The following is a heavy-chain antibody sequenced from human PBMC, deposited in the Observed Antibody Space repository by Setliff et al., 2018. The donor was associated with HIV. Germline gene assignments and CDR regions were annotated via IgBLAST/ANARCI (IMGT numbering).Heavy chain of an antibody. V-gene: IGHV4-39*07. CDR3: ARGWGAGSYSRPSWFDP. CDR2: IYFSGNT. Sequence: SETLSLTCTVSGGSISSSRYYWGWIRQPPGKGLEWIASIYFSGNTRYNPSLKSRVTISVDTSKNQFSLKMGSLTAADSAVYYCARGWGAGSYSRPSWFDPWGQGTLVTVSS. J-gene: IGHJ5*02. CDR1: GGSISSSRYY. D-gene: IGHD3-10*01.